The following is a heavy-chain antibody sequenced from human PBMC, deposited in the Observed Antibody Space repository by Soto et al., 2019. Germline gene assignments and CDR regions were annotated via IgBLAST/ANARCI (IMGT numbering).Heavy chain of an antibody. Sequence: QVQLQESGPGQVKPSETLSLTCTVSGGSMNIYYWTWIRQPPGKGLEWIGYVRDTGSTNYNPSLKSRVTISIDTSRNQSSLSLSSGTAANTAVYFCARYSPPKKTYDSNPGWFDPWGQGTLVAVSS. V-gene: IGHV4-59*01. CDR3: ARYSPPKKTYDSNPGWFDP. D-gene: IGHD3-22*01. CDR1: GGSMNIYY. CDR2: VRDTGST. J-gene: IGHJ5*02.